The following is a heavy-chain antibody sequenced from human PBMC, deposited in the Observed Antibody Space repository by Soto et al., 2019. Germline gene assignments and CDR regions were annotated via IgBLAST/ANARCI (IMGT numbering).Heavy chain of an antibody. V-gene: IGHV5-51*01. CDR1: GYSFNTYW. CDR2: IYPDDSET. J-gene: IGHJ4*02. Sequence: GESLKISCKASGYSFNTYWIGWVRQLPGKGLEWKGIIYPDDSETRNNPSFQGQVTISADKSFTTVYLQWNSLKASDPSFYYCARPGYYDSSGFFNFDHWGQGTLVTSPQ. D-gene: IGHD3-22*01. CDR3: ARPGYYDSSGFFNFDH.